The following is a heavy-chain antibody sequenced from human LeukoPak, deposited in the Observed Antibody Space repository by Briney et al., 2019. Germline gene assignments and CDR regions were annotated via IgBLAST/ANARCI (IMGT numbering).Heavy chain of an antibody. Sequence: SETLSLTCTASGGSMRNYYWSWIRQPAGRGLEWIGRINTSGSTKYNPSLKSRVTMSVDTSKNQFSLNLSSVTAADTAVYFCVRGVTSTNYYYFYMDVWGKGTTVTISS. CDR2: INTSGST. D-gene: IGHD2-8*01. V-gene: IGHV4-4*07. CDR1: GGSMRNYY. CDR3: VRGVTSTNYYYFYMDV. J-gene: IGHJ6*03.